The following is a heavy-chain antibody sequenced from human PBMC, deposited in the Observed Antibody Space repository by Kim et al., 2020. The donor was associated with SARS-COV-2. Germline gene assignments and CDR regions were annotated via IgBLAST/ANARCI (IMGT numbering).Heavy chain of an antibody. CDR2: IYHSGST. V-gene: IGHV4-30-2*01. Sequence: SETLSLTCAVSGGSISSGGYSWSWIQQPPGKGLEWIGYIYHSGSTYYNPSLKSRVTISVDRSKNQFSLKLSSVTAADTAVYYCARTYYDFWSGYPNWFDP. CDR3: ARTYYDFWSGYPNWFDP. D-gene: IGHD3-3*01. CDR1: GGSISSGGYS. J-gene: IGHJ5*02.